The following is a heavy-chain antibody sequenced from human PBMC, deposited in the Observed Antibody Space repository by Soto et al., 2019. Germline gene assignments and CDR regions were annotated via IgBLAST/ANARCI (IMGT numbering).Heavy chain of an antibody. Sequence: QITLKESGPTLVKPTQTLTLTCTFSGFSLSTSGVGVGWIRQPPGKALEWLALIYWNDDKRYSPSLKSRLTITTDTSKNQVVLTMTNMDPVDTATYYCAHNSGSYYTFDYWGQGTLVTVSS. CDR3: AHNSGSYYTFDY. CDR1: GFSLSTSGVG. CDR2: IYWNDDK. J-gene: IGHJ4*02. V-gene: IGHV2-5*01. D-gene: IGHD1-26*01.